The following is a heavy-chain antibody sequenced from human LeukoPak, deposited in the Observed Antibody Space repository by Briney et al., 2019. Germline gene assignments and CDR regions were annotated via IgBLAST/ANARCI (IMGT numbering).Heavy chain of an antibody. D-gene: IGHD6-6*01. J-gene: IGHJ5*02. Sequence: SETLSLTCTVSGGSISSSSYYWGWIRQPPGKGLEWIGSIYYSGSTYYNPSLKSRVTISVDTSKNQFSLKLSSVTAADTAVYYCARIIAARSGGWFDPWGQGTLVTVSS. CDR2: IYYSGST. V-gene: IGHV4-39*01. CDR3: ARIIAARSGGWFDP. CDR1: GGSISSSSYY.